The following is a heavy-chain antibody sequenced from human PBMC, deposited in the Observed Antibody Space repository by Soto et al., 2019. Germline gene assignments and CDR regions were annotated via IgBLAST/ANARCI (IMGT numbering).Heavy chain of an antibody. J-gene: IGHJ3*02. D-gene: IGHD2-2*01. CDR2: IIPIFGTA. CDR1: GGTFSSYA. V-gene: IGHV1-69*13. CDR3: ARDRGSGLVPAAIDI. Sequence: EASVKVSCKASGGTFSSYAISWVRQAPGQGLEWMGGIIPIFGTANYAQKFQGRVTITADESTSTAYMELSSLRSEDTAVYYCARDRGSGLVPAAIDIWGQGTMVTVSS.